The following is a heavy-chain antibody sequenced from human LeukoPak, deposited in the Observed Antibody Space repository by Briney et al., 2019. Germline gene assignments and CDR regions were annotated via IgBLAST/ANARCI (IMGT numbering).Heavy chain of an antibody. CDR3: AKRRHDYGDYYYMDV. J-gene: IGHJ6*03. CDR1: GFTFSGYG. Sequence: GGTLRLSCTASGFTFSGYGMSWVRQAPGKGLEWVSSISSSGGSTYYADSVKGRFTISRVNSKNTLYLQMNSLRADDTAVYYCAKRRHDYGDYYYMDVWGKGTTVTVSS. D-gene: IGHD4-17*01. CDR2: ISSSGGST. V-gene: IGHV3-23*01.